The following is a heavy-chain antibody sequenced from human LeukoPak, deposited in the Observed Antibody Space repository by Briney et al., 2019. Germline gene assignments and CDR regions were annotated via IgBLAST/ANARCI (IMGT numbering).Heavy chain of an antibody. CDR2: INSDGINT. V-gene: IGHV3-74*01. Sequence: GGSLRLSCAASGFTFSNYWMHWVRQAPGKGLVWVSRINSDGINTTYADSVKGRFTISRDNAKNTPNMQMNRLRAEDTAVYYCAKRDGAYSHPYDYWGQGTLVTVSS. CDR3: AKRDGAYSHPYDY. CDR1: GFTFSNYW. J-gene: IGHJ4*02. D-gene: IGHD4-23*01.